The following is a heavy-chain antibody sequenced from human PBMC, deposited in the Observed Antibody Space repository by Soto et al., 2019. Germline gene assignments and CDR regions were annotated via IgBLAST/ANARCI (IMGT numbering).Heavy chain of an antibody. Sequence: QVQLQESGPGLLKPSETLSLTCSVSGGSVSSGRYYWSWVRQHPGKGLEWIGYIHHSGTTDYNPSLNSPALTSMDRPQNHFSLTLGPVTAADTAVYYCANNPTSPAPNRDTFDVWGQGTVVTVSS. CDR2: IHHSGTT. D-gene: IGHD1-1*01. CDR3: ANNPTSPAPNRDTFDV. CDR1: GGSVSSGRYY. J-gene: IGHJ3*01. V-gene: IGHV4-31*01.